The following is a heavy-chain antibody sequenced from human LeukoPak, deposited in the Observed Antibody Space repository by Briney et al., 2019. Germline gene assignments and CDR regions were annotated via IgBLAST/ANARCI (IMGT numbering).Heavy chain of an antibody. V-gene: IGHV4-39*07. CDR1: GGSISSGGYY. J-gene: IGHJ5*02. Sequence: SETLSHTCTVSGGSISSGGYYWGWIRQPPGKGLEWIGSIYHSGSTYYNPSLKSRVTISVDTSKSQFSLKLSSVTAADTAVYYCARDPVEAPDIVVVPAAIWFDPWGQGTLVTVSS. CDR2: IYHSGST. CDR3: ARDPVEAPDIVVVPAAIWFDP. D-gene: IGHD2-2*01.